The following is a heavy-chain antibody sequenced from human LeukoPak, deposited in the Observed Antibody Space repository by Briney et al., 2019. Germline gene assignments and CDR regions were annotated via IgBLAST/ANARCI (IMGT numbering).Heavy chain of an antibody. D-gene: IGHD1-7*01. Sequence: GGSLRLSCVVSGFTFSDYYMSWIRQAPGKGLEWVSCISGSSSYTNYADSVKGRFTISRDNAKNSLYLQMNSLRAEDTAVYYCANNPRTVTTSYWGQGTLVTVSS. CDR3: ANNPRTVTTSY. J-gene: IGHJ4*02. CDR1: GFTFSDYY. V-gene: IGHV3-11*06. CDR2: ISGSSSYT.